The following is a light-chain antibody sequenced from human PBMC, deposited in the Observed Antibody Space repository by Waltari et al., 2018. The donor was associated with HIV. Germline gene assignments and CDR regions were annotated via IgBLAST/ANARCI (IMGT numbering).Light chain of an antibody. CDR2: WAS. CDR1: QSLFYSSSNKNY. J-gene: IGKJ1*01. CDR3: HQYSSTPQT. V-gene: IGKV4-1*01. Sequence: VLTLSPDSMAVSRGELATIYCMSSQSLFYSSSNKNYLAWYQQKPGQPPKRLIHWASTRISGVPDRFSGSGSATEFTLDNRSLQAEDVAVYYWHQYSSTPQTFGQGAKVEVK.